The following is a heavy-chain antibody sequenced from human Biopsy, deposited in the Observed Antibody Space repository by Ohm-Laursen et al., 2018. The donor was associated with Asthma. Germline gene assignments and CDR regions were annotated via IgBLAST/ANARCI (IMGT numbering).Heavy chain of an antibody. CDR3: AHRRHGPSVEYYYDSSGYSPFDW. V-gene: IGHV2-5*01. CDR2: IYLHDNK. CDR1: GFSFTTYGVG. J-gene: IGHJ4*02. D-gene: IGHD3-22*01. Sequence: TQTLTLTCTFAGFSFTTYGVGVDWIRQSPVKALEWLALIYLHDNKRNNPSLKNRLTVTKDTSKNQEVLTLTNMDPVDTATYYCAHRRHGPSVEYYYDSSGYSPFDWWGQGSLVTVSS.